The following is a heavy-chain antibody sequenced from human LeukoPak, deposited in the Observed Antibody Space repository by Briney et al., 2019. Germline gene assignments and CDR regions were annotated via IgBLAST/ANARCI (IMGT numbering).Heavy chain of an antibody. J-gene: IGHJ4*02. CDR1: GYTFTSYA. V-gene: IGHV1-3*01. D-gene: IGHD4-23*01. CDR3: AREGGYGGNSGTFDY. CDR2: INAGNGNT. Sequence: ASVKVSCKASGYTFTSYAMHWVRQASGQRLEWMGWINAGNGNTKYSQKFQGRVTITRDTSASTAYMELSSLRSEDTAVYYRAREGGYGGNSGTFDYWGQGTLVTVSS.